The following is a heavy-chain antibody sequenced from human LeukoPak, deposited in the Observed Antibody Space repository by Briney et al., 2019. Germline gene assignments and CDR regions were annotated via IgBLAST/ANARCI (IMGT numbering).Heavy chain of an antibody. CDR1: GGTFSSYA. CDR2: IIPIFGTA. CDR3: ATHYYDSSGYGD. J-gene: IGHJ4*02. Sequence: ASVKVPCKASGGTFSSYAISWVRQAPGQGLEWMGGIIPIFGTANYAQKFQGRVTITTDESTSTAYMELSSLRSEDTAVYYCATHYYDSSGYGDWGQGTLVTVSS. V-gene: IGHV1-69*05. D-gene: IGHD3-22*01.